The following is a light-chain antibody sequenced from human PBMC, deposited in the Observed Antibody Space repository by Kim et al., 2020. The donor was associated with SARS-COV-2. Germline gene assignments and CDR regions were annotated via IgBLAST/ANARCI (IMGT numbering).Light chain of an antibody. CDR2: EAC. V-gene: IGKV1-5*01. CDR1: QTCNSW. J-gene: IGKJ2*01. CDR3: NKYKSYPYT. Sequence: GDSVSITRRASQTCNSWLTWYQQKPGKAPKLLIYEACGLESGVPSRSSGTESGTEFTLTISSLQPDDSATYYCNKYKSYPYTFGQGTKLEIK.